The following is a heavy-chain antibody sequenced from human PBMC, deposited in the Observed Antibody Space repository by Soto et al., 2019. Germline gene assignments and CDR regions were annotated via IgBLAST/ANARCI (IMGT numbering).Heavy chain of an antibody. J-gene: IGHJ6*02. CDR1: GFTFSSYS. CDR3: ASSLVVAATGGQGYYYGMDV. CDR2: ISSSSSYI. D-gene: IGHD2-15*01. Sequence: EVQLVESGGGLVKPGGSLRLSCAASGFTFSSYSMNWVRQAPGKGLEWVSSISSSSSYIYYADSVKGRFTISRDNAKNSLYLQMNSLRAEDTAVYYCASSLVVAATGGQGYYYGMDVWGQGTTVTVSS. V-gene: IGHV3-21*01.